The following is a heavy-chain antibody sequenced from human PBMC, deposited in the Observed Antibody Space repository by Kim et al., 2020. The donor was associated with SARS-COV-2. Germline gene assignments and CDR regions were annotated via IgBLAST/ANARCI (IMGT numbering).Heavy chain of an antibody. CDR1: GYTFTGYY. D-gene: IGHD6-6*01. CDR3: ARDHTPTAEYSSSNWFDP. J-gene: IGHJ5*02. V-gene: IGHV1-2*06. Sequence: ASVKVSCKASGYTFTGYYMHWVRQAPGQGLEWMGRINPNSGGTNYAQKFQGRVTMTRDTSISTAYMELSRLRSDDTAVYYCARDHTPTAEYSSSNWFDPWGQGTLVTVSS. CDR2: INPNSGGT.